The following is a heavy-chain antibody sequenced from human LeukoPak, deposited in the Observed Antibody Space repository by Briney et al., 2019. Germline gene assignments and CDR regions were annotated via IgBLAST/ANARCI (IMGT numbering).Heavy chain of an antibody. CDR2: IYPADSDT. Sequence: RGESLKISCKGSEDSFTNYWIGWVRQMPGKGLEWMGIIYPADSDTRYSPSFQGQVTISVDKSISTAYLQWSSLKASDTAMYYCARQGDGYINNYFDPWGQGTLVTVSS. J-gene: IGHJ5*02. V-gene: IGHV5-51*01. CDR1: EDSFTNYW. D-gene: IGHD5-24*01. CDR3: ARQGDGYINNYFDP.